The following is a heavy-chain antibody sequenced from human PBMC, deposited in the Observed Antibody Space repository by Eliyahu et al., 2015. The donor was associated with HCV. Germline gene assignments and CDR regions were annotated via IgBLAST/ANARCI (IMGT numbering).Heavy chain of an antibody. Sequence: QVQLVESGGGVVQPGRSLRLSCAASGXTFSNCGMHWVRQGPGKGLEWVAVLSYDGSRKSYLASVKGRFTISRDNSNNTLYLQMNSLRVEDTAVYYCTKDRLWFGEGFGMDVWGQGTTVTVSS. CDR1: GXTFSNCG. D-gene: IGHD3-10*01. CDR3: TKDRLWFGEGFGMDV. CDR2: LSYDGSRK. V-gene: IGHV3-30*18. J-gene: IGHJ6*02.